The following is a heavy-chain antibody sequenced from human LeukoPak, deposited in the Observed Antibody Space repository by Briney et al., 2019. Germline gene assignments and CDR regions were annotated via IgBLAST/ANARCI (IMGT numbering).Heavy chain of an antibody. D-gene: IGHD3-10*01. V-gene: IGHV3-15*01. CDR1: GFIFSTYS. CDR3: TLWFGELGAFDI. J-gene: IGHJ3*02. CDR2: IKSKTDGGTT. Sequence: GGSLRLSCAASGFIFSTYSMNWVRQAPGKGLEWVGRIKSKTDGGTTDYAAPVKGRFTISRDDSKNTLYLQMNSLKTEDTAVYYCTLWFGELGAFDIWGQGTMVTVSS.